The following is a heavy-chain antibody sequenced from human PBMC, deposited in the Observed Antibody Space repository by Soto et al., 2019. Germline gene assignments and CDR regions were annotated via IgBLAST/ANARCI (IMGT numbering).Heavy chain of an antibody. Sequence: PGESLKISCKGSGYTFTDYWINWVRQVPGKGLEWMGRIDPSDSYTKYSPSFQGHVTISADKSISTAYLEWSSLEASDTAMYYCARDRSITIFGVVGFEMDVWGQGTTVTVSS. CDR2: IDPSDSYT. D-gene: IGHD3-3*01. V-gene: IGHV5-10-1*01. CDR3: ARDRSITIFGVVGFEMDV. CDR1: GYTFTDYW. J-gene: IGHJ6*02.